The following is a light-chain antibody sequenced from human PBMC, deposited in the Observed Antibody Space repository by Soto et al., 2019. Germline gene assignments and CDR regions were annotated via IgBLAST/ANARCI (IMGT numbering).Light chain of an antibody. J-gene: IGLJ2*01. V-gene: IGLV2-14*01. CDR2: EVT. CDR3: SSYTSSSTLV. Sequence: QSALTQPASVSGSPGQSIPISCTGTSSDIGYYNYVSWYQQHPGKAPKLMIYEVTNRPSGVSHRFSGSKSGNTASLTISGLQAEDEADYYCSSYTSSSTLVFGGGTKVTVL. CDR1: SSDIGYYNY.